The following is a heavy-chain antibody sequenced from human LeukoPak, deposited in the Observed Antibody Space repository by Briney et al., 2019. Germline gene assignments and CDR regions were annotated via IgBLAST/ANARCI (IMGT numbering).Heavy chain of an antibody. CDR1: GGSISSGGYY. Sequence: SQTLSLTCTVSGGSISSGGYYWSWIRQHPGKGLEWIGYIYYSGSTYYNPSLKSRVTISVDTSKNQFSLKLSSVTAADTAVYYCARGSLSEFDPWGQGTLVTASS. V-gene: IGHV4-31*03. CDR2: IYYSGST. J-gene: IGHJ5*02. CDR3: ARGSLSEFDP. D-gene: IGHD1-26*01.